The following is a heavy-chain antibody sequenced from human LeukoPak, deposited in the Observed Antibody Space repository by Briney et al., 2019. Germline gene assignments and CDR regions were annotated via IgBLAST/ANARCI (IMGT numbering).Heavy chain of an antibody. CDR2: VSMTGGTT. CDR3: AKVATGP. D-gene: IGHD5-12*01. Sequence: TGGSLRLSCVASGFRFSNNAMSWVRQAPGKGLEWVSSVSMTGGTTYYADSVKGRFTIPRDNSRNTVSLQMNSLRAEDTAIYYCAKVATGPWGQGTLVTVSS. V-gene: IGHV3-23*01. CDR1: GFRFSNNA. J-gene: IGHJ5*02.